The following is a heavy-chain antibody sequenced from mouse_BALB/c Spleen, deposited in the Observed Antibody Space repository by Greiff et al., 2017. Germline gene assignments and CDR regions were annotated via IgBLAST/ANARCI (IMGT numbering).Heavy chain of an antibody. J-gene: IGHJ4*01. CDR3: ARGVFYAMDY. CDR1: GYTFTDYA. Sequence: QVQLQQSGAELVRPGVSVKISCKGSGYTFTDYAMHWVKQSHAKSLEWIGVISTYYGDASYNQKFKGKATMTVDKSSSTAYMELARLTSEDSAIYYCARGVFYAMDYWGQGTSVTVSS. CDR2: ISTYYGDA. V-gene: IGHV1S137*01.